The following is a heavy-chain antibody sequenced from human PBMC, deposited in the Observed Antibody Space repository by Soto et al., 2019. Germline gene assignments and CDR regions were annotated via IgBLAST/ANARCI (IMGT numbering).Heavy chain of an antibody. CDR3: ARHVFSRSSYHRREPHGWFDP. CDR1: GGSISSSSYY. CDR2: IYYSGST. Sequence: SETLSLTCTVSGGSISSSSYYWGWIRQPPGKGLEWIGSIYYSGSTYYNPSLKSRVTISVDTSKNQFSLKLSSVTAADTAVYYCARHVFSRSSYHRREPHGWFDPWGQGTLVTVSS. D-gene: IGHD3-10*01. J-gene: IGHJ5*02. V-gene: IGHV4-39*01.